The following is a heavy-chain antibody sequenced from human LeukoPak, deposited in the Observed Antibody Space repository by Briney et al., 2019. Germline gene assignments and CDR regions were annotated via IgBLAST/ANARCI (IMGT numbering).Heavy chain of an antibody. CDR3: TRETSSRYFDY. CDR1: GYTFTGYY. J-gene: IGHJ4*02. V-gene: IGHV1-2*02. CDR2: INPNSGGT. Sequence: ASVKVSCKASGYTFTGYYMHWVRQAPGQGLEWMGWINPNSGGTNYAQNFQGGITITRNTSISTAYMELSSLRSEDTAVYYCTRETSSRYFDYWGQGTLVTVSS.